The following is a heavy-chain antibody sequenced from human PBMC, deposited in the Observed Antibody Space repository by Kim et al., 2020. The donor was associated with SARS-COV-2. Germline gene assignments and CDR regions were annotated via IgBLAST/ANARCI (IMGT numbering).Heavy chain of an antibody. V-gene: IGHV3-11*01. CDR2: ISSSGSTI. J-gene: IGHJ6*02. CDR1: GFTFSDYA. CDR3: ASCSGGSGYYYYGVDV. Sequence: GGSLRLSCAASGFTFSDYAMSWIRQAPGKGLEWVSYISSSGSTIYYADSVKGRFTISRDNAKNSLYLQMNSLRAEDTAVYYCASCSGGSGYYYYGVDVWGQGATVTVSS. D-gene: IGHD2-15*01.